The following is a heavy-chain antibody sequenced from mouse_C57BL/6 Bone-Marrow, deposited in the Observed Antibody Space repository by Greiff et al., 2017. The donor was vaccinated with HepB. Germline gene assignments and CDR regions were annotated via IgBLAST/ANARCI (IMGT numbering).Heavy chain of an antibody. J-gene: IGHJ1*03. V-gene: IGHV1-81*01. CDR2: IYPRSGNT. Sequence: VQLQESGAELARPGASVKLSCKASGYTFTSYGISWVKQRTGQGLEWIGEIYPRSGNTYYNEKFKGKATLTADKSSSTAYMELRSLTSEDSAVYFCARSGVLLRYVWGTGTTVTVSS. D-gene: IGHD1-1*01. CDR1: GYTFTSYG. CDR3: ARSGVLLRYV.